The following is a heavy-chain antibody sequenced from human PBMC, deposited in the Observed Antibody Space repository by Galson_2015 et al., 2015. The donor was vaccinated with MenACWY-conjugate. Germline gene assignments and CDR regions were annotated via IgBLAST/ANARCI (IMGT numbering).Heavy chain of an antibody. D-gene: IGHD5-12*01. CDR2: IKQDGNEK. J-gene: IGHJ4*02. CDR1: GFTFSSFW. CDR3: ARVRGYEPRLDY. Sequence: SLRLSCAASGFTFSSFWMNWVRQAPGKGLEWVANIKQDGNEKYYVDSVKGRFTISRDNAKNSLYLQMNSLRDDDTAVYYCARVRGYEPRLDYWGQGTLVTVSS. V-gene: IGHV3-7*03.